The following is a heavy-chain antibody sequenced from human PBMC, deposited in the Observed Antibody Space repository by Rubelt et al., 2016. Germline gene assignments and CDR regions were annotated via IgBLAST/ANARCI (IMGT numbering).Heavy chain of an antibody. V-gene: IGHV2-5*02. CDR2: IYWDDDK. D-gene: IGHD1-1*01. J-gene: IGHJ3*02. CDR1: GFSLITSGVG. Sequence: QITLKESGPTLVKPTQTLTLTCTFSGFSLITSGVGVGWIRQPPGKALEWLALIYWDDDKRYSPSLKSRLTITKETSKNQVVLTMTNMDPVDTATYYCAHSGPTTGTTWGAFDIWGQGTMVTVSS. CDR3: AHSGPTTGTTWGAFDI.